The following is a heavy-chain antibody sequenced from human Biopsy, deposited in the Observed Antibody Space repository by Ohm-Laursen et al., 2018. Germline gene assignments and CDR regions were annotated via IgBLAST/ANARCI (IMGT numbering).Heavy chain of an antibody. CDR3: ARHAPSYSGSYWRYFDL. CDR2: IYYTGST. Sequence: GTLSLTCTVSGGSISSYYWSWIRQLPGKGLEWIGYIYYTGSTNYNPSLKSQVTISVDTSMNHLSLMLTSVTAADAAVYYCARHAPSYSGSYWRYFDLWGRGTLVTVSS. V-gene: IGHV4-59*08. J-gene: IGHJ2*01. D-gene: IGHD1-26*01. CDR1: GGSISSYY.